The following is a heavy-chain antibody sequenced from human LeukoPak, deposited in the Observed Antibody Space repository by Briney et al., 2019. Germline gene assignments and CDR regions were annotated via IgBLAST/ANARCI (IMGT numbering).Heavy chain of an antibody. J-gene: IGHJ4*02. D-gene: IGHD3-22*01. Sequence: PGGSLRLSCAASGFTFSSYTMNWVRQAPGKGLEWVSSISSSSSYIYYADSVKGRFTISRDNAKNSLYLQMNTLRAEDTAVYYCAGEHGRSGYFDYWGQGTLVTVSS. V-gene: IGHV3-21*01. CDR1: GFTFSSYT. CDR2: ISSSSSYI. CDR3: AGEHGRSGYFDY.